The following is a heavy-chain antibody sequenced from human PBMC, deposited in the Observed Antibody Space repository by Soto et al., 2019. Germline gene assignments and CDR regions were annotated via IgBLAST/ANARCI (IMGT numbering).Heavy chain of an antibody. Sequence: ASVKVSCTASGYTFTNDFMQWVRQAPGQGLEWMGIINPSGSSTTYAQKFQGRVTMTRDTSTSTLYMELRSLRSEDTAVYYCATRVGSVGFLDYWGLGTLVTVSS. CDR3: ATRVGSVGFLDY. V-gene: IGHV1-46*01. CDR2: INPSGSST. CDR1: GYTFTNDF. D-gene: IGHD1-26*01. J-gene: IGHJ4*02.